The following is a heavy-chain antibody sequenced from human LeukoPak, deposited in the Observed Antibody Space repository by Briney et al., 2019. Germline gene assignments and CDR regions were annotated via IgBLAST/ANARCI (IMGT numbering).Heavy chain of an antibody. D-gene: IGHD3-22*01. Sequence: ASVKVSCKASGYTFTSYDINWVRQATGQGLEWMGWMNPNSGNTGYAQKFQDRVTMTRNTSISTAYMELSSLRSEDTAVYYCARGRRNYYDSSGYPDAFDIWGQGTMVTVSS. J-gene: IGHJ3*02. CDR3: ARGRRNYYDSSGYPDAFDI. CDR2: MNPNSGNT. V-gene: IGHV1-8*01. CDR1: GYTFTSYD.